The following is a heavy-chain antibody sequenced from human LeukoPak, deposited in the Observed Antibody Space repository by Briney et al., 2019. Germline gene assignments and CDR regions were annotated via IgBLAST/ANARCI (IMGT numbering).Heavy chain of an antibody. V-gene: IGHV4-39*07. Sequence: ASETLSLTCTVSGGSISSSSYYWGWIRQPPGKGLEWIGSIYYSGSTYYNPSLKSRVTISADTSKNQFSLKLSSVTAADTAVYYCARRRTMVRGVRWYFDYWGQGTLVTVSS. D-gene: IGHD3-10*01. CDR3: ARRRTMVRGVRWYFDY. J-gene: IGHJ4*02. CDR1: GGSISSSSYY. CDR2: IYYSGST.